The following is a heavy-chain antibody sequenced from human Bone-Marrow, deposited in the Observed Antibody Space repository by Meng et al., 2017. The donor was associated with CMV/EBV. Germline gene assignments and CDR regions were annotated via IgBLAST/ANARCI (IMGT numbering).Heavy chain of an antibody. CDR3: ASMHGSGSYPRN. CDR1: GGSISSRSW. V-gene: IGHV4-4*02. Sequence: CAVSGGSISSRSWRSWVRQPPGKGLEWIGEIYHSGSTSYNPSLKSRVTISVDKSKNQFSLKLSSVTAADTAVYYCASMHGSGSYPRNWGQGTLVTVSS. CDR2: IYHSGST. J-gene: IGHJ4*02. D-gene: IGHD3-10*01.